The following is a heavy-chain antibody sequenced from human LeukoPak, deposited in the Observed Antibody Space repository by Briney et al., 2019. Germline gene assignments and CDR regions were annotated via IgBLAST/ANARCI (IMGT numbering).Heavy chain of an antibody. CDR2: ISAYNGNT. Sequence: ASVKVSCKASGYTFTSYGISWVRQAPGQGLEWMGRISAYNGNTNYVQKFLGRVTMTTDTSTSIAYMELRSLRSDDTAVYYCARDGYYDSSGPYYFDYWGQGTLVTVSS. CDR1: GYTFTSYG. V-gene: IGHV1-18*01. D-gene: IGHD3-22*01. CDR3: ARDGYYDSSGPYYFDY. J-gene: IGHJ4*02.